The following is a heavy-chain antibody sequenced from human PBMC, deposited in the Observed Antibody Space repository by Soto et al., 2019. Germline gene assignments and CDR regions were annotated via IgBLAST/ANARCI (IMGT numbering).Heavy chain of an antibody. Sequence: GGSLRLSCAASGFTFSSYWMTWVRQAPGKGLEGVANIKHDGSEKYYVDSVKGRFTISRDNARNSVFLEMKSLRAEDTAVYSCVRDRSGSYLEGFDYWGQGTLATVSS. D-gene: IGHD1-26*01. CDR1: GFTFSSYW. V-gene: IGHV3-7*01. J-gene: IGHJ4*02. CDR2: IKHDGSEK. CDR3: VRDRSGSYLEGFDY.